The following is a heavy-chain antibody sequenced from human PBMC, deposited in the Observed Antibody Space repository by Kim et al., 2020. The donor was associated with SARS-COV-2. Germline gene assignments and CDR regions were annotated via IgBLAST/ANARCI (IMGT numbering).Heavy chain of an antibody. J-gene: IGHJ4*01. CDR1: GVTFSSYA. Sequence: GGSLRLSCSASGVTFSSYAMSWVRQAPGKGLEWVSGISLSGGTDYADSAKGRFIIARDNSKNTLYIQMNSLRAEDTAAHYCSTYLIGFGLYWG. CDR3: STYLIGFGLY. D-gene: IGHD3-16*01. CDR2: ISLSGGT. V-gene: IGHV3-23*01.